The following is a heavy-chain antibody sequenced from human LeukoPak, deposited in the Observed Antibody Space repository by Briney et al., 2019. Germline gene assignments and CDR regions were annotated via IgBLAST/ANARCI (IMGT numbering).Heavy chain of an antibody. V-gene: IGHV3-23*01. CDR1: EFTFSNFW. D-gene: IGHD6-19*01. CDR3: AHLGQWLAQFDY. Sequence: PGGSLRLSCAASEFTFSNFWMSWVRQAPGKGLEWVSSVSGSGDNTYYADSVKGRFTISRDNSEKTLYLQMNSLRAEDTAIYYCAHLGQWLAQFDYWGQGTLVTVSS. J-gene: IGHJ4*02. CDR2: VSGSGDNT.